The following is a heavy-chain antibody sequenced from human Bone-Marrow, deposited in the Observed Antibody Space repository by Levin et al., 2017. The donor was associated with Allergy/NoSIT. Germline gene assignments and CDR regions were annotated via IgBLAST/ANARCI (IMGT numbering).Heavy chain of an antibody. CDR3: RGLRYFGFYGMDV. D-gene: IGHD3-9*01. J-gene: IGHJ6*02. V-gene: IGHV1-69*13. CDR2: IIPIFGTA. CDR1: GGTFSSYA. Sequence: SVKVSCKASGGTFSSYAISWVRQAPGQGLEWMGGIIPIFGTANYAQKFQGRVTITADESTSTAYMELSSLRSEDTAVYYCRGLRYFGFYGMDVWGQGTTVTVSS.